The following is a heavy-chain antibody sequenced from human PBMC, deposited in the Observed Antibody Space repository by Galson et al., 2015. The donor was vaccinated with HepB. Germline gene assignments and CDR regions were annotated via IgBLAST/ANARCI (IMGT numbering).Heavy chain of an antibody. D-gene: IGHD2-2*01. V-gene: IGHV1-58*02. J-gene: IGHJ4*02. Sequence: SLKVSCKASGFTFSNSAIQWVRQARGQRLEWIWWIIIGSGHTNYAQKVQERVTITRDMATSTAYMELSSLTSEDTAVYYCAAVLYGITSTSCTFKHWGQGTLVTVSS. CDR2: IIIGSGHT. CDR1: GFTFSNSA. CDR3: AAVLYGITSTSCTFKH.